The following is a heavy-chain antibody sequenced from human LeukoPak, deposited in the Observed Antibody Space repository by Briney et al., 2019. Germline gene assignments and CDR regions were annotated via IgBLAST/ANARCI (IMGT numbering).Heavy chain of an antibody. CDR2: ISYDGSNK. CDR1: GFTFSSYA. CDR3: AREYSYGYWYFDL. J-gene: IGHJ2*01. D-gene: IGHD5-18*01. Sequence: GGSLRLSCAASGFTFSSYAMHWVRQAPGKGLEWVAVISYDGSNKYYADSVKGRFTISRDNSKNTLYLQMNSLRAEDTAVYYCAREYSYGYWYFDLWGRGTLVTVSS. V-gene: IGHV3-30*04.